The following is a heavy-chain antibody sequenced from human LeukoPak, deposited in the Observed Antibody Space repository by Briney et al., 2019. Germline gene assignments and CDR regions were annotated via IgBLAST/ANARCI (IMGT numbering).Heavy chain of an antibody. V-gene: IGHV4-61*02. Sequence: SETLSLTCTVSGGSISSGSHYWTWIRQPAGKGLEWIGRVYSSGSTDSNPSLRSRLTMSVDTSKNQLSLKLTSVTAADTAVYYCARLGRFGELLPYYYYMDVWGKGTTVTVSS. D-gene: IGHD3-10*01. CDR2: VYSSGST. CDR3: ARLGRFGELLPYYYYMDV. CDR1: GGSISSGSHY. J-gene: IGHJ6*03.